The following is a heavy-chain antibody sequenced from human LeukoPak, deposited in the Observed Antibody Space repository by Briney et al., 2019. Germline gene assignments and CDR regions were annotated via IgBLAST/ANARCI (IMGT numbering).Heavy chain of an antibody. J-gene: IGHJ3*02. Sequence: GGTLRLSCAASGFTFTSYGMSWVRQAPGKGLEWVSAISGRGCSTYYADSVKGRFTISRDNSKNTLYLQMNSLRAEDTAVYYCARGEDAFDIWGQGTMVTVSS. CDR3: ARGEDAFDI. V-gene: IGHV3-23*01. CDR2: ISGRGCST. CDR1: GFTFTSYG.